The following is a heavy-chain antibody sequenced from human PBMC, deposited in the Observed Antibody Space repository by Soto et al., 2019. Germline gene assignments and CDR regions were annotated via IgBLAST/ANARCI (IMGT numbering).Heavy chain of an antibody. CDR2: IYYSGST. V-gene: IGHV4-31*03. D-gene: IGHD7-27*01. CDR3: ARSPGWGSSPNWFDP. Sequence: QVQLQESGPGLVKPSQTLSLTCTVSGGSISSGGYYWSWIRQHPGKGLEWIGYIYYSGSTYYNPSLTSRVTISVDTSKNQFSLKLSSVSAADTAVYYWARSPGWGSSPNWFDPWGQGTLVTVSS. CDR1: GGSISSGGYY. J-gene: IGHJ5*02.